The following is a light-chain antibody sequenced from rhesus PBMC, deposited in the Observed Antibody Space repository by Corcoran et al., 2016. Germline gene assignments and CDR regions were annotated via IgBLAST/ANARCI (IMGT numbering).Light chain of an antibody. Sequence: EIVMTQSPATLALSPGERATLSCWASQNVSSYFAWSQQKPGQAPRLLTYGSSSRSTGIPDRFSGRGSGTEVTPTISNLEPEDVGVYFCLQSSNWPYSFGQGSKLEI. CDR1: QNVSSY. CDR3: LQSSNWPYS. V-gene: IGKV3-24*04. J-gene: IGKJ2*01. CDR2: GSS.